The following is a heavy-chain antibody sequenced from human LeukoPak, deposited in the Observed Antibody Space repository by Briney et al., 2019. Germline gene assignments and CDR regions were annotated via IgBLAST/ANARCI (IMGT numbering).Heavy chain of an antibody. J-gene: IGHJ6*02. CDR3: ATAPILRGEGGEHYKYGMDV. CDR2: IYHNGTS. CDR1: VGSISSGNW. Sequence: SETLSLTCAVSVGSISSGNWWSWVRQSPGKGLEWIGEIYHNGTSNNNPSLKSRVTISADTFKSHFSLKLTSVTAADTAVYYCATAPILRGEGGEHYKYGMDVWGQGTTVIVSS. D-gene: IGHD2-2*02. V-gene: IGHV4-4*02.